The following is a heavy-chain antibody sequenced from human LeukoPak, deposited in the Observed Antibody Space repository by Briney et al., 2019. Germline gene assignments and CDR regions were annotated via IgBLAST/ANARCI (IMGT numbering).Heavy chain of an antibody. V-gene: IGHV3-48*04. D-gene: IGHD1-1*01. CDR1: GFTFSSYS. CDR2: ISSSSSTI. J-gene: IGHJ4*02. CDR3: ARRAPFALLDGFDY. Sequence: GGSLRPSCAASGFTFSSYSMNWVRQAPGKGLEWASYISSSSSTIYYADSVKGRFTISRDNAKNSLYLQMNSLRAEDTAVYYCARRAPFALLDGFDYWGQGTLVTVSS.